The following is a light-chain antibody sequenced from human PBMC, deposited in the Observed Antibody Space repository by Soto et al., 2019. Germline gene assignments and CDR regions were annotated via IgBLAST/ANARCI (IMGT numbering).Light chain of an antibody. J-gene: IGKJ1*01. CDR1: QTFTTSS. V-gene: IGKV3-20*01. Sequence: FTPSPGTLSLTQGERAPLSCRASQTFTTSSLAWYQQKPGQAPRLLISGASNRATGIPDRFSGSGSGTDFTLTICILEPEDFAVYYCQQYDMPPRTFCQGTNVDIK. CDR2: GAS. CDR3: QQYDMPPRT.